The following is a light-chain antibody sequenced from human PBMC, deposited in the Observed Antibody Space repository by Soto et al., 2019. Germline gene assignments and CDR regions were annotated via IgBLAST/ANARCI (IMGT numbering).Light chain of an antibody. V-gene: IGKV3-15*01. CDR1: QGVTTN. CDR2: DVS. Sequence: IIIAQSPGTLFVSPGERATLACRAAQGVTTNFAWYKQKSGQSPTLLTYDVSNRATGVPARFSGSGSETDFTLTISGLRSEDSAVYFCQQYNNWPFSFGQGTRLEIK. CDR3: QQYNNWPFS. J-gene: IGKJ5*01.